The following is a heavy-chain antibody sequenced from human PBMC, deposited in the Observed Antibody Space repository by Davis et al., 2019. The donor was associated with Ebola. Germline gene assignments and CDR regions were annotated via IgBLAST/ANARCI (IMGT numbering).Heavy chain of an antibody. J-gene: IGHJ5*01. Sequence: GESLKISCAASGFTFSLHAMHWVRQAPGKGLEWVAVSWNDGSQEHYADSVKGRFIITRDNAKKPLFLQMNSLRAEDTAVYYCARDRLAWGLGPNDSWGQGTLVIVSS. CDR1: GFTFSLHA. CDR2: SWNDGSQE. V-gene: IGHV3-33*08. CDR3: ARDRLAWGLGPNDS. D-gene: IGHD7-27*01.